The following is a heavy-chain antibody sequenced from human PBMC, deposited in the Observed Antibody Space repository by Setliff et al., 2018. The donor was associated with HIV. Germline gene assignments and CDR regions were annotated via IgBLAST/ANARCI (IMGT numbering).Heavy chain of an antibody. CDR1: GGSFSGYY. J-gene: IGHJ4*02. V-gene: IGHV4-34*11. Sequence: SETLSLTCAVYGGSFSGYYWSWIRQPPGKGLEWIGYIYYSGSTNYNPSLRSRVTISVDTSKNQFSLKLSSVTAADTAVFYCARGSQWELLPYFDYWGQGTLVTVSS. CDR3: ARGSQWELLPYFDY. CDR2: IYYSGST. D-gene: IGHD1-26*01.